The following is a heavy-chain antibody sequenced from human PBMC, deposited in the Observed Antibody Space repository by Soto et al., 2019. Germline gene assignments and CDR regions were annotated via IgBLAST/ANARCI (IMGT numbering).Heavy chain of an antibody. J-gene: IGHJ6*02. CDR2: INPSGGST. CDR3: ARDNGGAAHYYYYYGMDV. V-gene: IGHV1-46*01. Sequence: ASVKVSCKASGYTFTSYYMHWVRQAPGQGLEWMGIINPSGGSTSYAQKFQGRVTMTRDTSTSTVYMELSSLRSEDTAVYYCARDNGGAAHYYYYYGMDVWGQGTTVTAP. D-gene: IGHD7-27*01. CDR1: GYTFTSYY.